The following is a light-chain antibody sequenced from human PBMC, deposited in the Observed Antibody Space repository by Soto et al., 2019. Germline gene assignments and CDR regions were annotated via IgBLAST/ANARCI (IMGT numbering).Light chain of an antibody. CDR1: QNSGTS. CDR3: QQSSNWPPIT. Sequence: PGERATLSCGAGQNSGTSLVWSQQKPGQSPRLLIYDASHRATGVPARFSGSGSGTDFTLTISGLEPEDFAVYYCQQSSNWPPITFGQGTRLEIK. V-gene: IGKV3-11*01. CDR2: DAS. J-gene: IGKJ5*01.